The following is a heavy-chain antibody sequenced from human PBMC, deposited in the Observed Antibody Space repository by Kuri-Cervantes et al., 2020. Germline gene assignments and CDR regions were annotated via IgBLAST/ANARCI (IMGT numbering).Heavy chain of an antibody. CDR2: ISASGGST. J-gene: IGHJ6*02. CDR3: ARDRGDYGGNSLSFYYGMDV. V-gene: IGHV3-23*01. Sequence: GESLKISCAASGFTFSSYGMSWVRQAPGKGLEWVSAISASGGSTYYADSVKGRFTISRDNSKSTLYLQMNSLRAEDTAVYYCARDRGDYGGNSLSFYYGMDVWGQGTTVTVSS. D-gene: IGHD4-23*01. CDR1: GFTFSSYG.